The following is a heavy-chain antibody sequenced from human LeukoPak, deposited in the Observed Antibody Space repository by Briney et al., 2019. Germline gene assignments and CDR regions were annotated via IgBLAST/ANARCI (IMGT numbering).Heavy chain of an antibody. CDR3: ARASTSSGWYVWFDP. Sequence: ASVKVSCKASGYTFTGYYMHWVRQAPGQGLEWMGWINPNSGGTNYAQKFQGWATMTRDTSISTAYMELSRLRSDDTAVYYCARASTSSGWYVWFDPWGQGTLVTVSS. J-gene: IGHJ5*02. D-gene: IGHD6-19*01. CDR2: INPNSGGT. V-gene: IGHV1-2*04. CDR1: GYTFTGYY.